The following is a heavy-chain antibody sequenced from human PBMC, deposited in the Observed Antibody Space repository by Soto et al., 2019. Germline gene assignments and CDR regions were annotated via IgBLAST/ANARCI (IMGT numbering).Heavy chain of an antibody. Sequence: GGSLRLSCAASGFTFSSYWMHWVRQAPGKGLVWVSRINSDGSSTSYADSVKGRFTISRDNAKNTLYLQMNSLRAEDTAVYYCATFFGGYSYGLFNYWGQGTLVTVSS. V-gene: IGHV3-74*01. CDR1: GFTFSSYW. CDR3: ATFFGGYSYGLFNY. J-gene: IGHJ4*02. CDR2: INSDGSST. D-gene: IGHD5-18*01.